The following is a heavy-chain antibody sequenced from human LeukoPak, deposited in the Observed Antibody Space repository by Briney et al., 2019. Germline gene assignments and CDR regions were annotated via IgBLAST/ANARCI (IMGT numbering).Heavy chain of an antibody. J-gene: IGHJ4*02. V-gene: IGHV3-30*18. Sequence: GGSLRLSCTASKFTFSNYGMHWVRQAPGRGLEWVAVISYDGSDKYYADSVKGRLTISRDNSKNTLYLRMSSLRVEDTAVCYCAKDQRMYNYAPFDYWGQGTLVTVSS. CDR1: KFTFSNYG. CDR2: ISYDGSDK. D-gene: IGHD1-1*01. CDR3: AKDQRMYNYAPFDY.